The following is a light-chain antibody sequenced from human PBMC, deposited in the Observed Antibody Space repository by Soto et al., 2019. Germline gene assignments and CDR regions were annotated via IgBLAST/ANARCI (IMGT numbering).Light chain of an antibody. J-gene: IGLJ1*01. V-gene: IGLV2-14*03. CDR3: SSYISTSTLNV. CDR1: SSDVCGYNY. CDR2: DVS. Sequence: QSALTQPASVSGSPGHSITISCSGTSSDVCGYNYVSWYQQHPGKAPKLMIYDVSNRPSGVSNRFSGSKSGNTASLTISGLQAEDEADYYCSSYISTSTLNVFGTGSKLTVL.